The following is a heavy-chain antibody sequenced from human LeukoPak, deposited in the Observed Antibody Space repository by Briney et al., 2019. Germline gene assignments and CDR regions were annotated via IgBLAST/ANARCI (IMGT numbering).Heavy chain of an antibody. CDR2: ISAYNGNT. Sequence: ASVKVSCKASGYTFTSYGISWVRQAPGQGLEWMGWISAYNGNTNYAQKLQGRVTMTTDTSTSTAYMELRSLRSDDTAVYYCARELEGGYSYGYLGPFDPWGQGTLVTVSS. V-gene: IGHV1-18*01. D-gene: IGHD5-18*01. CDR1: GYTFTSYG. J-gene: IGHJ5*02. CDR3: ARELEGGYSYGYLGPFDP.